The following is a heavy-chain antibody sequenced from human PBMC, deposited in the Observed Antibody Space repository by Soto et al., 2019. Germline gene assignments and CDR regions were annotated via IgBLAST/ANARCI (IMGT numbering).Heavy chain of an antibody. J-gene: IGHJ4*02. CDR2: INGGGYST. V-gene: IGHV3-23*01. CDR1: GFTFSSYA. Sequence: PGESLKISCAASGFTFSSYAMSWVRQAPGKGLEWVSGINGGGYSTYFADSVRGRFTISRDNSKNTLYLQMNSLRAEDTAVYYCAKSPGWWVAGFDYWGQGTLVTVSS. CDR3: AKSPGWWVAGFDY. D-gene: IGHD2-15*01.